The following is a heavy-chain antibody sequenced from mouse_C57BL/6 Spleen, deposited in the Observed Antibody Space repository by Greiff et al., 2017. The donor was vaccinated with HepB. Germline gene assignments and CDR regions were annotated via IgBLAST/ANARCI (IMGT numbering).Heavy chain of an antibody. J-gene: IGHJ4*01. Sequence: QVQLQQSGAELARPGASVKLSCKASGYTFTSYGISWVKQRTGQGLEWIGEIYPRSGNTYYNEKFKGKATLTADKSSSTAYMELRSLTSEDSAVYFCAREIYYGSSYRDYYAMDYWGQGTSVTVSS. CDR1: GYTFTSYG. V-gene: IGHV1-81*01. D-gene: IGHD1-1*01. CDR2: IYPRSGNT. CDR3: AREIYYGSSYRDYYAMDY.